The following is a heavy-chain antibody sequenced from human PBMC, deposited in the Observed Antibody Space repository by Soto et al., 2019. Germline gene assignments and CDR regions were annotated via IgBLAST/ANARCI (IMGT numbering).Heavy chain of an antibody. V-gene: IGHV4-4*02. Sequence: QVQLQESGPGLGKPSGTLSLTCAVSGGSISSSNWWGWVRQPPVKGLEWMAEIYHSGITNYNPSLKRRGTISVDKSKDQFALRLSSVTAADTAVYYCARSAMGSSSWPFDYWGQGTLVTVSS. CDR1: GGSISSSNW. J-gene: IGHJ4*02. CDR3: ARSAMGSSSWPFDY. D-gene: IGHD6-13*01. CDR2: IYHSGIT.